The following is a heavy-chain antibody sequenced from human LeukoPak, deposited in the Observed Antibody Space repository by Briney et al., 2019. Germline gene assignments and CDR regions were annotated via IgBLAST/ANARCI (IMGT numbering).Heavy chain of an antibody. Sequence: PSETLSLTCTVSGGSVSSTEFYWGWIRPPPGKGLQWIGNIYYTGSTYDNPSLNSRIAMSVDTSQIQFSLKMASVTAADTAVYYCARLSKGRYFDYIFDNWGQGTLVTVSS. CDR3: ARLSKGRYFDYIFDN. CDR2: IYYTGST. V-gene: IGHV4-39*01. CDR1: GGSVSSTEFY. D-gene: IGHD3-9*01. J-gene: IGHJ4*02.